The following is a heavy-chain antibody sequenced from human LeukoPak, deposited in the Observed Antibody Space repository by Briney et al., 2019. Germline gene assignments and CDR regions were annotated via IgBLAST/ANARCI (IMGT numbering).Heavy chain of an antibody. V-gene: IGHV4-31*03. Sequence: SQTLSLTCTVSAGSISSGGYYWSCIRQHPGKGLEWFGNIYYSGSTYYNPSLKSRVNISVDTSKNQFSLKLGSVTAADTAVYYWAGAPNFDWSTPRGFDYWGQGTLVTVSS. CDR3: AGAPNFDWSTPRGFDY. CDR2: IYYSGST. CDR1: AGSISSGGYY. J-gene: IGHJ4*02. D-gene: IGHD3-9*01.